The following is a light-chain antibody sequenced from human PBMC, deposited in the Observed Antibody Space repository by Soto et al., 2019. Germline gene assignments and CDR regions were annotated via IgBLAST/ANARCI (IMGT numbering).Light chain of an antibody. J-gene: IGLJ1*01. CDR3: TSYTSSITYV. V-gene: IGLV2-14*01. CDR1: SSDFGGYNY. CDR2: EVS. Sequence: QSALTQPASVSGSPGQSITISCTGTSSDFGGYNYVSWYQQHPGKAPKLMIYEVSNRPSGVSNRFSGSKSGNTASLTISGLQAEDEADYYCTSYTSSITYVFGTGTKVA.